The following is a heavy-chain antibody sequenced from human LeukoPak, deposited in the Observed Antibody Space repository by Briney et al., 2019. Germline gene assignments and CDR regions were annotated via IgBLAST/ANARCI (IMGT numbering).Heavy chain of an antibody. CDR3: ASRAVADTFDY. CDR2: IYHGGST. V-gene: IGHV4-38-2*01. D-gene: IGHD6-19*01. J-gene: IGHJ4*02. CDR1: GYSISSGYY. Sequence: SETLSLTCAVSGYSISSGYYWGRIRQPPGKGLEWIGSIYHGGSTYYNPSLKSRVTISVDTSKNQFSLKLSSVTAADSAVYYCASRAVADTFDYWGQGTLVTVSS.